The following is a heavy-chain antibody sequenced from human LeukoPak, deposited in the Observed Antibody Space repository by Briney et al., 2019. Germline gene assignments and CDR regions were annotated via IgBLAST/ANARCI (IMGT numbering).Heavy chain of an antibody. CDR1: GGFISSNNW. J-gene: IGHJ6*04. V-gene: IGHV4-4*02. Sequence: SGTLSLTCAVSGGFISSNNWWNWVRQPPGKGLEWVGEIYHSGSTNYNPPLESRVTISVDKSKNQFSLKLSSVTAADTAVYYCARKGPYYNSLTGYYKNGLDVWGKGTTVFVSS. CDR3: ARKGPYYNSLTGYYKNGLDV. D-gene: IGHD3-9*01. CDR2: IYHSGST.